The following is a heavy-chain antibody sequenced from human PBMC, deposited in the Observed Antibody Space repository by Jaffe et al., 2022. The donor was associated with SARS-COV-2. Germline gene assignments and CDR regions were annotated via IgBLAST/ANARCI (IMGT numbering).Heavy chain of an antibody. J-gene: IGHJ4*02. V-gene: IGHV2-5*01. CDR1: GFSLSTSGVG. D-gene: IGHD4-17*01. Sequence: QITLKESGPTLVKPTQTLTLTCTFSGFSLSTSGVGVGWIRQPPGKALEWLALIYWNDDKRYSPSLKSRLTITKDTSKNQVVLTMTNMDPVDTATYYCAHRVVYGDYVDYFDYWGQGTLVTVSS. CDR3: AHRVVYGDYVDYFDY. CDR2: IYWNDDK.